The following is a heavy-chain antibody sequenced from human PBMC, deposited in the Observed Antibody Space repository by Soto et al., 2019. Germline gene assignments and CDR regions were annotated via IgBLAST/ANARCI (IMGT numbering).Heavy chain of an antibody. V-gene: IGHV3-11*01. Sequence: QVQLVESGGGLVKPGGSLRLSCAASEFTFSDYYMSWIRQAPGKGLQWVSYISSSGSTIYYADSVKGPFTIARDNAKNSLYLQRNSLRAEDTSVYDCARATTYYDFWSNGFDPWGQGTLVTVSS. D-gene: IGHD3-3*01. J-gene: IGHJ5*02. CDR3: ARATTYYDFWSNGFDP. CDR1: EFTFSDYY. CDR2: ISSSGSTI.